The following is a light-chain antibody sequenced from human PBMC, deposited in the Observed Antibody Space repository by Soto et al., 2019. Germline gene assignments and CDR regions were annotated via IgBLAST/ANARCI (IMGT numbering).Light chain of an antibody. J-gene: IGKJ1*01. V-gene: IGKV1-5*01. CDR2: DAS. CDR3: QHYKAFSPWT. CDR1: QSISSW. Sequence: DIQMTQSPSTLSASVGDRVTITCRASQSISSWLAWYQQKPGEAPKLLIYDASSLESGVPSRFSGSGSGTEFTLTISSLQPDDFATYYCQHYKAFSPWTFGQGTKVDI.